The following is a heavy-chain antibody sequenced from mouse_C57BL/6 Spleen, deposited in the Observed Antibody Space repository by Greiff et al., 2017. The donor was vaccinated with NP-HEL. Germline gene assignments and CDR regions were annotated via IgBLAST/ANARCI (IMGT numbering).Heavy chain of an antibody. J-gene: IGHJ3*01. CDR1: GYTFTDYY. CDR2: IYPGSGNT. CDR3: ASGRYDYYETWFDY. D-gene: IGHD1-1*01. Sequence: VQLQQSGAELVRPGASVKLSCKASGYTFTDYYINWVKQRPGQGLEWIARIYPGSGNTYYNEKFKGKATLTAEKSSSTAYMQLSSLTSEDSAVYCGASGRYDYYETWFDYGGQGTLVTVSA. V-gene: IGHV1-76*01.